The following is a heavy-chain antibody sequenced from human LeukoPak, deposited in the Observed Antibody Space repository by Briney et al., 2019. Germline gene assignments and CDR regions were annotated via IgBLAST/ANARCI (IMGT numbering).Heavy chain of an antibody. D-gene: IGHD3-3*01. CDR3: AKEGSIFGVGTSTGDAFDI. Sequence: SGRSLRLSCAASGFTFSSYGMHWVRQAPGKGLEWVAVISYDGSNKYYADSVKGRFTISRDNSKNTLYLQMNSLRAEDTAVYYCAKEGSIFGVGTSTGDAFDIWGQGTMVTVSS. V-gene: IGHV3-30*18. J-gene: IGHJ3*02. CDR2: ISYDGSNK. CDR1: GFTFSSYG.